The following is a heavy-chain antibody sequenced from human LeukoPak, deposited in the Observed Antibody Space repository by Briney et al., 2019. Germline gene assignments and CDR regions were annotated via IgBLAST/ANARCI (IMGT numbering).Heavy chain of an antibody. Sequence: GASVKVSCKASGYTFTGYYMHWVRQAPGQGLEWMGWINPNSGGTNYAQKFQGRVTMTRDTSISTAYMELSRLRSDDTAVYYCARGPRRFGIVVVPAAMRGDYWGQGTLATVSS. J-gene: IGHJ4*02. CDR2: INPNSGGT. CDR1: GYTFTGYY. D-gene: IGHD2-2*01. CDR3: ARGPRRFGIVVVPAAMRGDY. V-gene: IGHV1-2*02.